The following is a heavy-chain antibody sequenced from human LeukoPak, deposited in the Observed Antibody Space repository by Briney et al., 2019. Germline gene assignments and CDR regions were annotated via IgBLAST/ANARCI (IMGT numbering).Heavy chain of an antibody. J-gene: IGHJ6*04. V-gene: IGHV3-48*03. Sequence: PGGSLRLSCAASGFTFSSYEMKWVRQAPGKGVEGVSYISSSGSTIHYADSVKGRFTISRDNAKNSLYLQMNSLRAEDTAVYYCARDLGYCTSTSCYSLYGMDVWGKGTTVTVSS. D-gene: IGHD2-2*02. CDR1: GFTFSSYE. CDR3: ARDLGYCTSTSCYSLYGMDV. CDR2: ISSSGSTI.